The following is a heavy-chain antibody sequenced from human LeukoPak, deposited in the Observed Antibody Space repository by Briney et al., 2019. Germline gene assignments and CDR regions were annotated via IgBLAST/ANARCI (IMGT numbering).Heavy chain of an antibody. Sequence: TSSETLSLTCTVSGGSISSSSYYWGWIRQPPGKGLEWIGNIYYSGSTYYNPSLESRVTISVDTSKNQFSLKLSSVTAADTAVYYCARGYSYATPFEYYYYMDVWGKGTTVTISS. CDR1: GGSISSSSYY. D-gene: IGHD5-18*01. CDR3: ARGYSYATPFEYYYYMDV. V-gene: IGHV4-39*01. J-gene: IGHJ6*03. CDR2: IYYSGST.